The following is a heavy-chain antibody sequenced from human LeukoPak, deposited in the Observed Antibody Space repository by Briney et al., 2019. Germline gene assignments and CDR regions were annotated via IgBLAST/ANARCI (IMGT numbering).Heavy chain of an antibody. Sequence: PGGSLRLSCAASGFTFSSYVMHWVRQAPGKGLEWVAIISYDGSNEYYADSVKGRFTISRDNSMNTLYLQMNSLRAEDTAVYFCAREEHYRRYFALWGRGTLVTVSS. J-gene: IGHJ2*01. V-gene: IGHV3-30*14. CDR3: AREEHYRRYFAL. D-gene: IGHD3-16*02. CDR1: GFTFSSYV. CDR2: ISYDGSNE.